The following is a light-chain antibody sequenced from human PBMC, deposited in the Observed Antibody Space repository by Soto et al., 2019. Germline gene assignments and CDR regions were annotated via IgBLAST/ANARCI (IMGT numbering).Light chain of an antibody. CDR3: KQSYSTALT. CDR1: QSISSY. V-gene: IGKV1-39*01. J-gene: IGKJ4*01. CDR2: AAS. Sequence: DIQMTQSPSSLSASVGDRVTITCRASQSISSYLNWYQQKPGKAPKLLIYAASSLQSGVPSRFSGSGSGTDFTLTISSLQPEEFATYYCKQSYSTALTFGGGTKVEIK.